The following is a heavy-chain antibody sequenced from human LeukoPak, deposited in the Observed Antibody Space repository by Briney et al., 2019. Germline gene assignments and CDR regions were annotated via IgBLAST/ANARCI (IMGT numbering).Heavy chain of an antibody. CDR2: ISYDGSSQ. J-gene: IGHJ4*02. CDR3: ARERTGYYMAC. CDR1: GFTFSQYA. V-gene: IGHV3-30-3*01. D-gene: IGHD3/OR15-3a*01. Sequence: GGSLRLSCAASGFTFSQYAMHWVRQAPGEGLEWVALISYDGSSQYYADSVKGRFTISRDSSRDTLYLQMDSLRVDDTAVYYCARERTGYYMACWGQGTLVTVSS.